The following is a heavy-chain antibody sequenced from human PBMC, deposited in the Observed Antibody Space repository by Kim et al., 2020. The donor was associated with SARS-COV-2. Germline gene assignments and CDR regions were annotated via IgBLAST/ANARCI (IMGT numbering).Heavy chain of an antibody. Sequence: GGSLRLSCEASGFTLTKYGMHWVRQAPGTGLEWVAFMSYDGSVKYYGETVKGRFTISRDTSKNALVLQMDSLRAEDTAVYYCTRGAVSGNDALGIWAQGSLVTVS. J-gene: IGHJ3*02. V-gene: IGHV3-30*03. CDR3: TRGAVSGNDALGI. CDR1: GFTLTKYG. D-gene: IGHD6-19*01. CDR2: MSYDGSVK.